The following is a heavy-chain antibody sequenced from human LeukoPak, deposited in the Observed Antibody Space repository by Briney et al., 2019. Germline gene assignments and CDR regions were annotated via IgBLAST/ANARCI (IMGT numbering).Heavy chain of an antibody. CDR2: IKQDGSEK. D-gene: IGHD3-3*01. Sequence: GGSLRLSCAASGFTFSTYWMSWVRQAPGKGLEWVANIKQDGSEKYYVDSVKGRFTISRDNAKNSPYLQMNSLRAEDTAVYYCARVYYDFWSGSYMDVWGKGTTVTVSS. CDR1: GFTFSTYW. V-gene: IGHV3-7*01. J-gene: IGHJ6*03. CDR3: ARVYYDFWSGSYMDV.